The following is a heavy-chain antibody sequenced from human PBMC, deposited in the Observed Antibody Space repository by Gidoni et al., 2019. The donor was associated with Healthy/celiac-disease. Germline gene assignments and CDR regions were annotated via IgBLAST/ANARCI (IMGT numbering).Heavy chain of an antibody. CDR2: INHSGST. CDR1: GGSFSGYY. Sequence: QVQLQQVGAGLLKPSETLSLTCAVYGGSFSGYYWSWIRQPPGKGLEWIGEINHSGSTNYNPSLKSRVTISVDTSKNQFSLKLSSVTAADTAVYYCARGEAAAGHFDYWGQGTLVTVSS. J-gene: IGHJ4*02. D-gene: IGHD6-13*01. V-gene: IGHV4-34*02. CDR3: ARGEAAAGHFDY.